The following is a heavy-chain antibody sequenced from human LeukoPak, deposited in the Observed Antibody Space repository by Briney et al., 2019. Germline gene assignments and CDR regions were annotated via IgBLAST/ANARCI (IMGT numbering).Heavy chain of an antibody. CDR1: GFTFSSYG. CDR3: AKVDDYGGSFDH. D-gene: IGHD4-23*01. CDR2: ISYDGSNK. Sequence: GGSLRLSCAASGFTFSSYGMHWVRQAPGKGLEWVAVISYDGSNKYYADSVKGRFTISRDNSKNTLYLQMNSLRAEDTAVYYCAKVDDYGGSFDHWGQGTLVTVSS. V-gene: IGHV3-30*18. J-gene: IGHJ4*02.